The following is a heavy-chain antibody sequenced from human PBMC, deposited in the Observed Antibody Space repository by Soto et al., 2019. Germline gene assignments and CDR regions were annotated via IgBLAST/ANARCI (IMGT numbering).Heavy chain of an antibody. Sequence: GESLKISCQGSGYSFTRYWIGWVRQTPGKGLEWMGIIYPGDSDTRYSPSFQGQVTISADKSISTAYLQWSSLKASDTAMYYCARTTDPTWVMRIRDYWGQGTLVTVSS. CDR3: ARTTDPTWVMRIRDY. J-gene: IGHJ4*02. CDR2: IYPGDSDT. V-gene: IGHV5-51*01. D-gene: IGHD1-1*01. CDR1: GYSFTRYW.